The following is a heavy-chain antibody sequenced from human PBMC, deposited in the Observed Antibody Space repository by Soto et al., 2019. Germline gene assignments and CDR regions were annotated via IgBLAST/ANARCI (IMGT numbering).Heavy chain of an antibody. J-gene: IGHJ4*02. CDR1: GFTFSTYG. Sequence: QVHLVESGGGVVQPGRSLRLSCAASGFTFSTYGMHWVRQAPGKGLEWVALIWNHGREDSYADSVKGRFTISRDNSKNTLWRQMNSLRAGDTAVYYCVRGPWLVGDVTSFDYWGQGSLVTVSS. D-gene: IGHD6-19*01. CDR3: VRGPWLVGDVTSFDY. CDR2: IWNHGRED. V-gene: IGHV3-33*01.